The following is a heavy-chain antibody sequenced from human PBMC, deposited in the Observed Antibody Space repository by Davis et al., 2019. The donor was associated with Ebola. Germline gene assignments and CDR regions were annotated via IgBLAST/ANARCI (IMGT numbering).Heavy chain of an antibody. CDR1: GFTFSGSA. Sequence: GGSLRLSCAASGFTFSGSAMHWVRQASGKGLEWVGRIRSKANSYATAYAASVKGWFTISRDNAKNSLYLQMNSLRAEDTAVYYCARAMVIPAAISPYYYYGMDVWGQGTTVTVSS. V-gene: IGHV3-73*01. J-gene: IGHJ6*02. CDR3: ARAMVIPAAISPYYYYGMDV. D-gene: IGHD2-2*01. CDR2: IRSKANSYAT.